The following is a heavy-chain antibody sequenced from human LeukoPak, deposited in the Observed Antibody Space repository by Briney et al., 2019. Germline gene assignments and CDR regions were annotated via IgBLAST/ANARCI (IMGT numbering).Heavy chain of an antibody. CDR1: GGSISSHY. CDR2: IYYSGST. D-gene: IGHD3-3*01. J-gene: IGHJ4*02. Sequence: PSETLSLTCTVSGGSISSHYWSWIRQPPGKGLEWIGYIYYSGSTNYNPSLKSRVTISVDTSKNQFSLKLSSVTAADTAVYYCARGSYDFWSGYSTPYYFDYWGQGTLVTVSS. V-gene: IGHV4-59*11. CDR3: ARGSYDFWSGYSTPYYFDY.